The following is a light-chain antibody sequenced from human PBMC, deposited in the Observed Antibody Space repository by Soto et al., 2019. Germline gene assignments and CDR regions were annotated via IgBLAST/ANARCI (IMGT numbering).Light chain of an antibody. Sequence: QPLLTQSPSASASLGASVKLTCTLSSGHSSYAIAWHQQQPEKGPRYLMKLNSDGSHSKGDDIPDRFSGSSSGAERYLTISSLQSEDEADYYCQTWGTGIRVFGGGTKLTVL. CDR3: QTWGTGIRV. V-gene: IGLV4-69*01. CDR2: LNSDGSH. J-gene: IGLJ2*01. CDR1: SGHSSYA.